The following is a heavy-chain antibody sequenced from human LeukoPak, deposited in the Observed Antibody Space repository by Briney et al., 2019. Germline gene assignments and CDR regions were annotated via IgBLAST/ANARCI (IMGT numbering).Heavy chain of an antibody. Sequence: ASVKVSCKASGYTFTSYGISWVRQAPGQGLEWMGWISAYNGNINYAQKLQGRVTMTTDTSTSTAYMELRSLRSDDTAVYYCARDPPYYYDSSGYYNNYFDYWGQGTLVTVSS. CDR2: ISAYNGNI. D-gene: IGHD3-22*01. CDR3: ARDPPYYYDSSGYYNNYFDY. J-gene: IGHJ4*02. V-gene: IGHV1-18*01. CDR1: GYTFTSYG.